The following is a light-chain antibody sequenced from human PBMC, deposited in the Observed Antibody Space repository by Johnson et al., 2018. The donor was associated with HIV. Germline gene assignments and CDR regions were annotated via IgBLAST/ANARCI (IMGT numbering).Light chain of an antibody. V-gene: IGLV1-51*01. CDR2: DNN. J-gene: IGLJ1*01. CDR1: SSNIGNNY. Sequence: QSALTQPPSVSAAPGQKVTISCSGSSSNIGNNYVSWYQQLPGRAPKLLIYDNNKRPSGIPDRFSGSKSGTSATLGITGLQTGDEADYYCETLDSSLRVGFFGTGTKGTVL. CDR3: ETLDSSLRVGF.